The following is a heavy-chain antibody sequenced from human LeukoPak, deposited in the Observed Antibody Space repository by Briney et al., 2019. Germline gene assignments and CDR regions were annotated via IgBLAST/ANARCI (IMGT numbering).Heavy chain of an antibody. Sequence: GGSLRLSSAASGFSVSTNYMSWVRQAPGKGLECVSDIYSGGSTYYADSVKGRFTISRDNAKNTLYLQLNSLRAEDTGMYYCARDLNDYSNYWGQGSLVGVCS. D-gene: IGHD4-11*01. CDR3: ARDLNDYSNY. V-gene: IGHV3-66*01. J-gene: IGHJ4*02. CDR1: GFSVSTNY. CDR2: IYSGGST.